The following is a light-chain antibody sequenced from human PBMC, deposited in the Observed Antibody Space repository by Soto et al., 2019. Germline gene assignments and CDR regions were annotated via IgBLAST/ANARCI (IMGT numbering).Light chain of an antibody. CDR3: QQSYSTPPWT. V-gene: IGKV1-8*01. J-gene: IGKJ1*01. Sequence: AVRMTQSPSSFSASTGDRVTITCRASQGISSYLAWYQQKPGKAPKLLIYAASNLQSGVPSRFSGSGSGTDFTLTISSLQPEDFATYFCQQSYSTPPWTFGQGTKVDI. CDR2: AAS. CDR1: QGISSY.